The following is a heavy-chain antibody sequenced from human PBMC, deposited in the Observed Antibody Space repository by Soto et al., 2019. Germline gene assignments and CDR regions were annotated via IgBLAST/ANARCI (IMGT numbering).Heavy chain of an antibody. J-gene: IGHJ5*02. CDR2: IYHSGST. CDR1: GGSISSSNW. D-gene: IGHD2-2*01. V-gene: IGHV4-4*02. CDR3: ARGMGEYPLLSGWFAP. Sequence: QVQLQESGPGLVKPSGTLSLTCAVSGGSISSSNWWSWVRQPPGQGLEWIGEIYHSGSTNYNPSLNRRVTTPVDKSKSQFSLKRSSVTAADTAVYYWARGMGEYPLLSGWFAPWGQGTLVTVSS.